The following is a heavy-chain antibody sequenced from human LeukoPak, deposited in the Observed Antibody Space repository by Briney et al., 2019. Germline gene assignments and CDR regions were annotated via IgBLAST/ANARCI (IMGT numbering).Heavy chain of an antibody. V-gene: IGHV3-23*01. D-gene: IGHD2/OR15-2a*01. J-gene: IGHJ2*01. CDR3: AKEEDWDPSFFWYFDL. CDR1: GFSFSDYA. CDR2: ISGSGGST. Sequence: PGGPLRLSCAASGFSFSDYAMNWVRQAPGKGLEWVSGISGSGGSTYYADSVKGRFTISRDNPKNTLYLQMNTLRADDTAVYYCAKEEDWDPSFFWYFDLWGRGTLVTVSS.